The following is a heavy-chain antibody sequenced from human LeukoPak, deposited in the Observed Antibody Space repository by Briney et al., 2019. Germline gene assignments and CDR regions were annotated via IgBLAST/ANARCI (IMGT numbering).Heavy chain of an antibody. CDR2: ISYDGSNK. V-gene: IGHV3-30-3*01. CDR3: ARAPRGSSSWYNY. Sequence: GSLRLSCAASGFTYSSYAMHWVRQAPGKGLEWVAVISYDGSNKYYADSVKGRFTISRDNSKNTLYLQMNSLRAEDTAVYYCARAPRGSSSWYNYWGQGTLVTVSS. J-gene: IGHJ4*02. D-gene: IGHD6-13*01. CDR1: GFTYSSYA.